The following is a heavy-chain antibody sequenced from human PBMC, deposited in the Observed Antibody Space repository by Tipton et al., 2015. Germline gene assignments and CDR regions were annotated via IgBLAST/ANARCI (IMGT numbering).Heavy chain of an antibody. Sequence: TLSLTCTVSGGSISSSSYYWAWIRQPPGKGLEWIGYISYSGSTHYNPSLKRRVTISVDTSKNQFSLTLNSVAAADTAVYYCARSRYTVTPDSWGQGTLVTVSS. CDR1: GGSISSSSYY. V-gene: IGHV4-61*05. D-gene: IGHD4-17*01. CDR3: ARSRYTVTPDS. CDR2: ISYSGST. J-gene: IGHJ4*02.